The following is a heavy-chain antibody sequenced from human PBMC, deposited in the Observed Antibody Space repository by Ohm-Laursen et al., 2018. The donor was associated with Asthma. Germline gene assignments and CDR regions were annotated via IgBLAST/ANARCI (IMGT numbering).Heavy chain of an antibody. Sequence: SLRLSCSASGFTFSSYAMHWVRQAPGKGLEWVAVGGSYYDGGLKYYADSVNGRFTVSRDDSKNTLYLQMNSLRPDDTAVYYCARDVMEWYLPAVDVWGQGTRGTGSS. J-gene: IGHJ4*02. D-gene: IGHD3-3*01. CDR2: GGSYYDGGLK. V-gene: IGHV3-30-3*01. CDR1: GFTFSSYA. CDR3: ARDVMEWYLPAVDV.